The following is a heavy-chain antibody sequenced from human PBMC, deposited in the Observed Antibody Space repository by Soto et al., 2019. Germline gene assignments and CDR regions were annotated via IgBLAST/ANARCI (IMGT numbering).Heavy chain of an antibody. CDR1: GGTFSSYT. J-gene: IGHJ4*02. V-gene: IGHV1-69*08. CDR3: AREARGGQARPLLPGFDY. Sequence: QVQLVQSGAEVKKPGSSVKVSCKASGGTFSSYTISWVRQAPGQGLEWMGRIIPILGIANYAQKFQGRVTITEEKSTSTAYRELSSLRSEDTAVYYCAREARGGQARPLLPGFDYWGQGTLVTVSS. D-gene: IGHD6-6*01. CDR2: IIPILGIA.